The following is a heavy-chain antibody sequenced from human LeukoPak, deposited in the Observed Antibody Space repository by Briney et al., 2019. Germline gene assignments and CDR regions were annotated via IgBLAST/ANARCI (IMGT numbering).Heavy chain of an antibody. D-gene: IGHD3-16*01. CDR3: ATYVWGNLTFDY. CDR2: INPNSGGT. V-gene: IGHV1-2*02. CDR1: GYTFTGYY. Sequence: ASVKVSCKASGYTFTGYYTHWVRQAPGQGLEWMGWINPNSGGTNYAQKFQGRVTMTSDTSISTAYMELSRLRSDDTAVYYCATYVWGNLTFDYWGQGTLVTVSS. J-gene: IGHJ4*02.